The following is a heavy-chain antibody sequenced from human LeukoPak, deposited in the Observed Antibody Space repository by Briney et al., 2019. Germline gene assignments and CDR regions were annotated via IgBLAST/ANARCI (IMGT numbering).Heavy chain of an antibody. D-gene: IGHD2-15*01. CDR2: IYHSGST. Sequence: PSETLSLTCTVSGYSISSGYYWGWIRQPPGQGLEWIGSIYHSGSTYYNPSLKSRVTISVDTSKNQFSLKLSSVTAADTAVYYCARVSDRGYCSGGSCYSIVDYFDYWGQGTLVTVSS. CDR3: ARVSDRGYCSGGSCYSIVDYFDY. V-gene: IGHV4-38-2*02. J-gene: IGHJ4*02. CDR1: GYSISSGYY.